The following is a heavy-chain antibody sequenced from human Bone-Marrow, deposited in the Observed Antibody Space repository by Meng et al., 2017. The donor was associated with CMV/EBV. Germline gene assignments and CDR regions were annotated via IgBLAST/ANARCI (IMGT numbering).Heavy chain of an antibody. V-gene: IGHV3-43*01. J-gene: IGHJ4*02. CDR1: GFTFDDYT. CDR2: IGRDGGST. CDR3: TKEGGADGAILN. Sequence: GESLKISCAASGFTFDDYTMHWVRQTPGKGLEWVSLIGRDGGSTYYADSVKGRFTISRDNAKKFLYLQMNTLRSEDTALYYCTKEGGADGAILNWGQGTLVTVSS. D-gene: IGHD1-26*01.